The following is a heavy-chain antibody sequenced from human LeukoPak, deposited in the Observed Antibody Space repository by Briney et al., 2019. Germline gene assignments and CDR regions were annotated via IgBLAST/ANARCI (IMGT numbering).Heavy chain of an antibody. CDR1: GFTFDDYA. D-gene: IGHD3-22*01. V-gene: IGHV3-9*01. CDR3: AKDSRYDSSGYYEK. Sequence: SLRLSCAASGFTFDDYAMHWVRQAPVKGLGWVSGISWNSGSIGYADSVKGRFTISRDNAKNSLYLQMNSLRAEDTALYYCAKDSRYDSSGYYEKWGQGTLVTVSS. J-gene: IGHJ4*02. CDR2: ISWNSGSI.